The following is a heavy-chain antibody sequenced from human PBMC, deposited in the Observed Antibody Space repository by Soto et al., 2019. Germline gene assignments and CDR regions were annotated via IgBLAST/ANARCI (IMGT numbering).Heavy chain of an antibody. J-gene: IGHJ6*02. V-gene: IGHV3-30-3*01. CDR3: ARAGYTSEDNYYYGMDV. CDR2: ISYDGSNK. Sequence: VAVISYDGSNKYYADSVKGRFTISRDNSKNTLYLQMNSLRAEDTAVYYCARAGYTSEDNYYYGMDVWGQGTTVTVSS. D-gene: IGHD2-15*01.